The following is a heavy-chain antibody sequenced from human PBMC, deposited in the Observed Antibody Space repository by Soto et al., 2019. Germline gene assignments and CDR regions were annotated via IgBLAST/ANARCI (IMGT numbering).Heavy chain of an antibody. Sequence: EVQLVESGGGLVKPGGSLRLSCAASGFTFSNAWMSWVRHAPGKGLEWVGRIKSKTDGGTTDYAAPVKGRFTISRDDSKNTLYRQMNSLKTEDTAVYYCTTYGSGTRAGYWGQGTLVTVSS. CDR2: IKSKTDGGTT. D-gene: IGHD3-10*01. CDR3: TTYGSGTRAGY. V-gene: IGHV3-15*01. J-gene: IGHJ4*02. CDR1: GFTFSNAW.